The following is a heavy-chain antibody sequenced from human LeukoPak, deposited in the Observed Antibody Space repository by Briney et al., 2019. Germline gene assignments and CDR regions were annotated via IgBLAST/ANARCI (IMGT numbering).Heavy chain of an antibody. CDR3: AKSYYDFWSGYYQTFDY. D-gene: IGHD3-3*01. Sequence: GGSLRLSCVDSGFTFSSHWMSWVRQAPGKGLEWVANIKQDGNEKYYADSVKGRFTISRDNSKNTLYLQMNSLRAEDTAVYYCAKSYYDFWSGYYQTFDYWGQGTLVTVSS. J-gene: IGHJ4*02. CDR1: GFTFSSHW. V-gene: IGHV3-7*01. CDR2: IKQDGNEK.